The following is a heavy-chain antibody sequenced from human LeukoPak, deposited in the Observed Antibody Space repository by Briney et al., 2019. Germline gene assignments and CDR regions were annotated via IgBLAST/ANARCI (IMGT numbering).Heavy chain of an antibody. J-gene: IGHJ4*02. CDR3: ARVGSDGAYSGSSTVDY. CDR1: VGSFSSYA. D-gene: IGHD6-6*01. V-gene: IGHV1-69*01. CDR2: IIPIFGTA. Sequence: SSVNVSRKASVGSFSSYAISWLRQAPGQGLEWMGGIIPIFGTANYAHKLQGRVTITADESTSTAYMELSSLRSEDTAVYYSARVGSDGAYSGSSTVDYWGQGTLVTVSS.